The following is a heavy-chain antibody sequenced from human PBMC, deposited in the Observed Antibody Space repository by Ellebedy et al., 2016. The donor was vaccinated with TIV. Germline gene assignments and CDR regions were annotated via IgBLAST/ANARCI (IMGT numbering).Heavy chain of an antibody. J-gene: IGHJ5*02. V-gene: IGHV3-33*03. D-gene: IGHD2-15*01. CDR2: IWYDGSNK. Sequence: GESLKISXAASGFIFSNYGMHWVRQAPGKGLEWAAVIWYDGSNKYYADSVKGRFTISRDNSKNTPSLQMNSLRGDDTAVYYCVRLVAPAHSRWFDPWGQGTLVTVSS. CDR3: VRLVAPAHSRWFDP. CDR1: GFIFSNYG.